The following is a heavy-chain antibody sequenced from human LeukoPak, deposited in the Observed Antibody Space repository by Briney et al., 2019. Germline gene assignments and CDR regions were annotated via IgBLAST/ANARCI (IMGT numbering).Heavy chain of an antibody. CDR1: GFTFYNYA. D-gene: IGHD3-22*01. V-gene: IGHV3-23*01. CDR3: ARLPTFYYDSSGYHYDY. Sequence: GGSLRLPCVASGFTFYNYAMSWVRQAPGRGLEWASSTAGSGISKDYADSVKGRFTISKDKSKNTLYLQMDNLRAEDTGVYFCARLPTFYYDSSGYHYDYWGQGTLVTVSS. J-gene: IGHJ4*02. CDR2: TAGSGISK.